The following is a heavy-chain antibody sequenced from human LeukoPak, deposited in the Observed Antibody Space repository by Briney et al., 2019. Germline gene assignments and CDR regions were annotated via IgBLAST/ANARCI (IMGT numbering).Heavy chain of an antibody. Sequence: GGSLRLSCAASGITFSSYAMSWVRQAPGKGLEWVSAISGSGGSTYYADSVKGRFTISRDNSKNTLYLQMNSLRAEDTAVYYCAKDRTLDYYDSSGYYYEEDDYWGQGTLVTVSS. CDR2: ISGSGGST. J-gene: IGHJ4*02. CDR1: GITFSSYA. V-gene: IGHV3-23*01. CDR3: AKDRTLDYYDSSGYYYEEDDY. D-gene: IGHD3-22*01.